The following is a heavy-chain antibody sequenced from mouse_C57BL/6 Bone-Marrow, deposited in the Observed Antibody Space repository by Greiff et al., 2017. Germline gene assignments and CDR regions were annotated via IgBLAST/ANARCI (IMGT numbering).Heavy chain of an antibody. Sequence: EVNLVESGTVLARPGASVKMSCKTSGYTFTSYWMHWVKQRPGQGLEWIGAIYPGNSDTSYNQKFKGKAKLTAVTSASTAYMELSSLTNEDSAVYYCTRWVYDGYYGFAYWGQGTLVTVSA. J-gene: IGHJ3*01. V-gene: IGHV1-5*01. CDR1: GYTFTSYW. CDR3: TRWVYDGYYGFAY. CDR2: IYPGNSDT. D-gene: IGHD2-3*01.